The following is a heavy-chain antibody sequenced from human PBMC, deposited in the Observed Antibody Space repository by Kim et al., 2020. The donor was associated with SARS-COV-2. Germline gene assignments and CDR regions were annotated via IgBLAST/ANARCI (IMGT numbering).Heavy chain of an antibody. Sequence: SETLSLTCAVYGGSFSGYYWSWIRQPPGKGLEWIGEINHSGSTNYNPSLKSRVTISVDTSKNQFSLKLSSVTAADTAVYYCARGKGYSGTYSSDYWGQGTLVTVSS. CDR2: INHSGST. J-gene: IGHJ4*02. D-gene: IGHD1-26*01. CDR1: GGSFSGYY. CDR3: ARGKGYSGTYSSDY. V-gene: IGHV4-34*01.